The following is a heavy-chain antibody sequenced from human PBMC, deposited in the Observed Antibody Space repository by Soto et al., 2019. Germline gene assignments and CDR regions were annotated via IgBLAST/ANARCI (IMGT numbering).Heavy chain of an antibody. V-gene: IGHV4-30-4*08. CDR3: ARAEQSNIILLGKVTRRDYHDGMDV. J-gene: IGHJ6*04. CDR1: GGSISGGDYH. D-gene: IGHD3-16*01. Sequence: PSETLSLTCSVSGGSISGGDYHWSWIRQPPGKGLEWIGSIHYSGAASYNPSLETRVTTSIDASKNQFSLKVRSVSAADTSVYYCARAEQSNIILLGKVTRRDYHDGMDVGGGETKVPASS. CDR2: IHYSGAA.